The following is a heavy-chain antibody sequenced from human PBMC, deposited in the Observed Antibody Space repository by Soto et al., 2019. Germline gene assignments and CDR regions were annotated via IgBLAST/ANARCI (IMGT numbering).Heavy chain of an antibody. Sequence: QLQLQESGPGLVKPSETLPLTCTVSGGSISISSHYWGWIRQPPGKGLEWIGSIYYSGSTYYNPSLTSRVTITGYTSQDPFSLKLTSVTAADTAVYYCASLFDYHYYIDVWGKGTTVTVSS. J-gene: IGHJ6*03. CDR3: ASLFDYHYYIDV. CDR2: IYYSGST. CDR1: GGSISISSHY. V-gene: IGHV4-39*01.